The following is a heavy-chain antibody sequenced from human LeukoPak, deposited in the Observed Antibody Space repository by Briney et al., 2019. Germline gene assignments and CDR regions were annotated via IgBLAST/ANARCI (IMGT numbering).Heavy chain of an antibody. V-gene: IGHV4-59*08. CDR2: VYHSGTT. J-gene: IGHJ4*02. CDR3: ARGNYLTYDF. Sequence: SSETLSLTCTVAGGSIRNNYWSWIRQPPGKGLEWIGYVYHSGTTTYNPSLKSRVIISMDTSKNQFSLNLTSVTAADTAMYYCARGNYLTYDFWGQGTLVSVSS. D-gene: IGHD1-7*01. CDR1: GGSIRNNY.